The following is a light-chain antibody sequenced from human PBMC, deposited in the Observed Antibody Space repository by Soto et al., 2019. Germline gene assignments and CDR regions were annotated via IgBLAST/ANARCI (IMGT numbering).Light chain of an antibody. J-gene: IGKJ5*01. V-gene: IGKV3-20*01. CDR1: QSVTTR. CDR3: QQYGGSPIT. CDR2: GAS. Sequence: IVLTQSPGTLSLSPGERVTLSCRASQSVTTRLAWYQHKPGQAPTLLMSGASNRASGVPVRFSGSGSGTDFTLTITSLEPDDFALYYCQQYGGSPITFGLGTRLEIK.